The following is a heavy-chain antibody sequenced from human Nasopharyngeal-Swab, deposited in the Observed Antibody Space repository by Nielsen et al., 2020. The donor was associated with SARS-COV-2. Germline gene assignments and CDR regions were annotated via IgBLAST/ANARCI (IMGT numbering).Heavy chain of an antibody. V-gene: IGHV1-69*01. CDR2: IIPIFGTT. D-gene: IGHD5-12*01. J-gene: IGHJ6*02. CDR3: ARWGIVATGSYYYYGMDV. Sequence: ARQAPGQGSGWMGGIIPIFGTTNHAQKFQGRVTITADESTSTAYMELSSLRSEDTAVYYCARWGIVATGSYYYYGMDVWGQGTTVTVSS.